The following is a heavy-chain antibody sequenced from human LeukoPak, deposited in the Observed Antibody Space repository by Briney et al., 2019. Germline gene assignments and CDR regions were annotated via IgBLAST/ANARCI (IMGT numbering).Heavy chain of an antibody. D-gene: IGHD6-19*01. Sequence: GGSLRLSCAASGFTFSSYTMNWVRQAPGKGLEWVSYSSSSSSTIYYVDSVKGRFTVSRDNAKNSLYLQMNSLRAEDTAVYYCAKDRGQWLVRGCWFDPWGQGTLVTVSS. CDR3: AKDRGQWLVRGCWFDP. J-gene: IGHJ5*02. CDR1: GFTFSSYT. V-gene: IGHV3-48*01. CDR2: SSSSSSTI.